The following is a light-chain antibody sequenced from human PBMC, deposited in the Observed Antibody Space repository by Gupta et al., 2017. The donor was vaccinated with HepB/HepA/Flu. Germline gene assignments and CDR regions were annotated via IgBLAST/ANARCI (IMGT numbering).Light chain of an antibody. CDR2: DVN. J-gene: IGLJ1*01. V-gene: IGLV2-8*01. CDR1: SRDVGSYNF. CDR3: SSSADINNYV. Sequence: QSALPQPPSSSGSPGQSVTISCTGTSRDVGSYNFVSCYQQHPHKAHKLILDDVNKRPAGVPDRFSGSKSGNTASMTVSGLQEEEEAEYYCSSSADINNYVFGTGTWVTVL.